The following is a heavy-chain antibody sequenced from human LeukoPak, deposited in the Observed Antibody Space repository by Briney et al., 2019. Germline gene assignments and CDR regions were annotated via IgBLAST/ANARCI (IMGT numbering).Heavy chain of an antibody. D-gene: IGHD5-24*01. V-gene: IGHV3-30*02. Sequence: GGSLRLSCATSGFTFSSHGMHWVRQAPGKGLEWVAFIQYDGSIKYYADSVKGRFTISRDNSKNTLYLQMNSLRAEDTAVYYCAREARQKATLDYWGQGTLVTVSS. CDR3: AREARQKATLDY. CDR2: IQYDGSIK. CDR1: GFTFSSHG. J-gene: IGHJ4*02.